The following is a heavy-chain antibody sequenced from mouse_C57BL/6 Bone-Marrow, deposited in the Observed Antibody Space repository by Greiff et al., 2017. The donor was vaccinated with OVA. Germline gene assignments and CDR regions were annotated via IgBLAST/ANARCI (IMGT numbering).Heavy chain of an antibody. CDR2: INPNNGGT. CDR1: GYTFTDYN. V-gene: IGHV1-22*01. Sequence: VQLQQSGPELVKPGASVKMSCKASGYTFTDYNMHWVKQSHGKSLEWIGYINPNNGGTSYNQKFKGKATLTVNKSSSTAYMELRSLTSEDSAVYYCALDGYYVDYYAMDYWGQGTSVTVSS. CDR3: ALDGYYVDYYAMDY. J-gene: IGHJ4*01. D-gene: IGHD2-3*01.